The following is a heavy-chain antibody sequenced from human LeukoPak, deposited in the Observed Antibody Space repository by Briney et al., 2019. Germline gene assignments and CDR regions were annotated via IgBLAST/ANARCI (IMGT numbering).Heavy chain of an antibody. Sequence: SETLSLTCSVSGYSISSGFYWGWIRQPPGKGLEYIGSMYHSGRSHNNPSLKSRVVISIDTSKNQFSLKLDSVTAADTAVYYCARGGSGATGWFDPWGRGTLVTVSS. D-gene: IGHD1-26*01. J-gene: IGHJ5*02. CDR3: ARGGSGATGWFDP. V-gene: IGHV4-38-2*02. CDR2: MYHSGRS. CDR1: GYSISSGFY.